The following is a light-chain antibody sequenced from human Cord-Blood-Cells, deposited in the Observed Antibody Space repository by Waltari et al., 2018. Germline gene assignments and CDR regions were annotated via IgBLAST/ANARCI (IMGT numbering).Light chain of an antibody. CDR2: KAS. V-gene: IGKV1-5*03. Sequence: DIQMTQSPSTLPASVGDRVTIPCRASQSISSWLAGYQQKPGKAPKLLIYKASSLESGVPSRFSGSGSGTEFTLTISSLQPDDFATYYCQQYNSYSWTFGQGTKVEIK. CDR1: QSISSW. CDR3: QQYNSYSWT. J-gene: IGKJ1*01.